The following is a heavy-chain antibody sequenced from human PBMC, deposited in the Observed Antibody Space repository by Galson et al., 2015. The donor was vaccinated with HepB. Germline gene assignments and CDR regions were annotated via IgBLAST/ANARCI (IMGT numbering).Heavy chain of an antibody. CDR2: IKSKTDGGTT. J-gene: IGHJ4*02. V-gene: IGHV3-15*01. Sequence: SLRLSCAASGFTFSNARMSWVRQAPGKGLEWVGRIKSKTDGGTTDYAAPAKGRFTISRDDSKNTLYLQMNSLKTEDTAVYYCTTEDTAMGYFDYCGQGTLVTVSS. D-gene: IGHD5-18*01. CDR3: TTEDTAMGYFDY. CDR1: GFTFSNAR.